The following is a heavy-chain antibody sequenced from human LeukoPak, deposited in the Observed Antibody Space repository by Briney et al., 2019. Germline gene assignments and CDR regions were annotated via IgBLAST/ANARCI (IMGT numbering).Heavy chain of an antibody. CDR1: GGSISSSTYY. J-gene: IGHJ4*02. CDR3: ASSANLVGREFDY. CDR2: IYYSGSA. Sequence: PSETLSLTCTVSGGSISSSTYYWGWIRQPPGKGLEWIGNIYYSGSAYYNPSLKSRVTISVDTSKNQFSLKLSSVTAADTAVFYCASSANLVGREFDYWGQGTLVTVSS. V-gene: IGHV4-39*07. D-gene: IGHD6-6*01.